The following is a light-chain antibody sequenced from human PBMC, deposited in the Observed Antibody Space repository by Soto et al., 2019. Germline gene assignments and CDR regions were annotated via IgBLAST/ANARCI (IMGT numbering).Light chain of an antibody. CDR1: QNISTN. CDR2: AAS. CDR3: QQSYNTPLT. J-gene: IGKJ4*01. Sequence: DIHITQSPSSLSAPLGDRVTITCRTSQNISTNLNWYQQKPGKAPNLLIYAASTLQSGVPSRFSGRGSGTDFTLTVSSLQPEDFATYYCQQSYNTPLTFGGGTKVDIK. V-gene: IGKV1-39*01.